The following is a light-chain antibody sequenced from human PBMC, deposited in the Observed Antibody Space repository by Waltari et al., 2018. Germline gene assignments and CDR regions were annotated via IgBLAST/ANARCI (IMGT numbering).Light chain of an antibody. CDR1: QSLVHSNGNTY. V-gene: IGKV2-24*01. CDR2: KIS. J-gene: IGKJ1*01. Sequence: DVVMTQSPLSLPVTLGQPASISCRSSQSLVHSNGNTYVNWFHQRPGQSPRLLIYKISNRFSGVPDRFSGSGAGTDFTLKISRVEAEDVGVYYCMQTSQNSRTFGQGTKLEIK. CDR3: MQTSQNSRT.